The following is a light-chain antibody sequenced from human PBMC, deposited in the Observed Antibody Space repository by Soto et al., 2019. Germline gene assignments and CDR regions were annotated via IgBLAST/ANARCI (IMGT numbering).Light chain of an antibody. Sequence: DIVLTQSPGTLSLSPGERATLSCRASQTVSSSSLAWYQQKPGQAPRLLIYGASSRATGIPDRFSGSGSGTDFTLTISRLEPEDFAVYYCQQYGSSPTFGQGTKVDIK. CDR1: QTVSSSS. CDR2: GAS. J-gene: IGKJ1*01. CDR3: QQYGSSPT. V-gene: IGKV3-20*01.